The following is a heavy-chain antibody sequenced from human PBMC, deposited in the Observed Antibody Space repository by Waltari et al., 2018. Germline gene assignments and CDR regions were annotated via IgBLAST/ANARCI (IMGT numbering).Heavy chain of an antibody. J-gene: IGHJ4*02. V-gene: IGHV1-24*01. Sequence: QVQLVQSGAEVNKPGAAVKVSCKVAGSRVTSLTINWWRQAPGKGMEWMGGFAREDGEIVYPQKLKDRVTMTPDTSTETSYMELNGLRSEDTAVYFCATGIPPRPGDGYRRGIFDFWGQGTLVTVSS. CDR3: ATGIPPRPGDGYRRGIFDF. CDR1: GSRVTSLT. D-gene: IGHD5-12*01. CDR2: FAREDGEI.